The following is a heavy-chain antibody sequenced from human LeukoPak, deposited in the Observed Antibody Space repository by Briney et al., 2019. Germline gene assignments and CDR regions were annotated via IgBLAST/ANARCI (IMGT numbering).Heavy chain of an antibody. J-gene: IGHJ3*02. CDR2: IYYSGST. Sequence: PSETLSLTCTVSGGSISSSSYYWGWIRQPPGKGLEWIGSIYYSGSTYYNPSLKSRVTISVDTSKNQFSLKLSSVTAADTAVYYCARRIVLLWFGELLPHAFDIWGQGTMVTVSS. D-gene: IGHD3-10*01. CDR3: ARRIVLLWFGELLPHAFDI. V-gene: IGHV4-39*01. CDR1: GGSISSSSYY.